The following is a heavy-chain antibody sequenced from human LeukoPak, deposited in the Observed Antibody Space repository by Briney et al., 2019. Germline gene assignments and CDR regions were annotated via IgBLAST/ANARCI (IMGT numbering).Heavy chain of an antibody. CDR1: GFTFSDHA. CDR3: AKGVRLLVAFYFDF. Sequence: GGSLRLSCAASGFTFSDHAMEWVRQAPGKGLEWVSSISGNGYNTYYADSVKDRFTISGDSSTNTLNLQMHSLRAEDTAVYYCAKGVRLLVAFYFDFWGQGTLVTVSS. V-gene: IGHV3-23*01. J-gene: IGHJ4*02. D-gene: IGHD1-1*01. CDR2: ISGNGYNT.